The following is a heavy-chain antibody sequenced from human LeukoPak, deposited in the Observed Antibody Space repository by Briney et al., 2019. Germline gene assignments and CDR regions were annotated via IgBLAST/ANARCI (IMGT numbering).Heavy chain of an antibody. V-gene: IGHV1-2*02. CDR2: INPNSGGT. D-gene: IGHD2-21*02. CDR1: GYTFTGYY. J-gene: IGHJ4*02. Sequence: ASVKVSYKASGYTFTGYYMHWVRQAPGQGLEWMGWINPNSGGTNYAQKFQGRVTMTRDTSISTAYMELSRLRSDDTAVYYCARAVTGATPPTDWGQGTLVTVSS. CDR3: ARAVTGATPPTD.